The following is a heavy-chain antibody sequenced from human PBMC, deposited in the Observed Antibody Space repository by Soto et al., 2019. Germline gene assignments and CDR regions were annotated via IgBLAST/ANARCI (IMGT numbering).Heavy chain of an antibody. V-gene: IGHV1-46*01. CDR2: INPSGGST. Sequence: XSVKVSCNATGYTFTSYYMHLVRHSPGQGLEWMGIINPSGGSTSYAQKFQGRVTMTRDTSTSTVYMELSSLRSEDKAVYYCARDYLWFGELYLVGMDVWGQGTTVTVSS. CDR3: ARDYLWFGELYLVGMDV. D-gene: IGHD3-10*01. J-gene: IGHJ6*02. CDR1: GYTFTSYY.